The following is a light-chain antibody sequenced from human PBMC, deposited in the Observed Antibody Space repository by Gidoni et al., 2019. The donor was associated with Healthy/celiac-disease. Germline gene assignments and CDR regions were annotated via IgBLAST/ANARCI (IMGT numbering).Light chain of an antibody. CDR2: GAS. Sequence: EIVLTQSPGTLSLSPGDRATLSGRASQIVSSSYLAWYQQKPGQAPRLLIYGASSRATGIPDRFSGSGSGTDFTLTISRLEPEDFAVYYCQQYGSSPPVTFGQGTRLEIK. J-gene: IGKJ5*01. V-gene: IGKV3-20*01. CDR3: QQYGSSPPVT. CDR1: QIVSSSY.